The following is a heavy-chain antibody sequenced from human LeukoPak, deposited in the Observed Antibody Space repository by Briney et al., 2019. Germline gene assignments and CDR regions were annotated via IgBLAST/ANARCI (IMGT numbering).Heavy chain of an antibody. V-gene: IGHV4-34*01. CDR3: AGAQTTAATPYYFDY. CDR1: GGSFSDYY. CDR2: INHSGST. J-gene: IGHJ4*02. Sequence: SETLSLTCAVYGGSFSDYYWSWIRQPPGKALEWIGEINHSGSTNYNPSLKSRVTISVDTSKNQFSLRLSSLTAADAAVYYCAGAQTTAATPYYFDYWGQGTLVSVSS. D-gene: IGHD6-13*01.